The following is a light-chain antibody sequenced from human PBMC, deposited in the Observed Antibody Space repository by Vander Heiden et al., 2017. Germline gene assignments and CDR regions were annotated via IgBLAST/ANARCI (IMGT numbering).Light chain of an antibody. J-gene: IGLJ2*01. CDR3: QSYDDSLSGSL. CDR1: TSNIGARFD. V-gene: IGLV1-40*01. CDR2: GNN. Sequence: QPVLTQPPSVSGAPGQRVTISCTGSTSNIGARFDVHWYQQLPGTAPKLLIYGNNNRPSGVPDRFSGSKSGTSASLAITGLQAEDEADYYCQSYDDSLSGSLFGGGTKLTVL.